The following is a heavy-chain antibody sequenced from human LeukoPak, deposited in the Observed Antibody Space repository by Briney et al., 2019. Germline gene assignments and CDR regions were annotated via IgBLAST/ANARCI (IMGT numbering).Heavy chain of an antibody. Sequence: SETLSLTCTVSGYSISSGYYWGWIRQPPGKGLEWIGSIYHSGSTYYNPSLKSRVTISVDTSKNQFSLKLSSVTAADTAVYYCARILGAFDIWGQGTMVTVSS. CDR2: IYHSGST. J-gene: IGHJ3*02. CDR3: ARILGAFDI. CDR1: GYSISSGYY. V-gene: IGHV4-38-2*02.